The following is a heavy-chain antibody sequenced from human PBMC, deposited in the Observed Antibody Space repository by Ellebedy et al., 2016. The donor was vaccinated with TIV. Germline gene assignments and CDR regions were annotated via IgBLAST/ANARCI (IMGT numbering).Heavy chain of an antibody. Sequence: GGSLRLSXAASGFTFSSYWMHWVRQAPGKGLVWVSRINNDGSSTNYADSVKGRFTISRDNAKNTLYLQMNSLRAEDTAVYYCARAPPMVRGVLYYWGQGTLVTVSS. CDR1: GFTFSSYW. CDR2: INNDGSST. CDR3: ARAPPMVRGVLYY. J-gene: IGHJ4*02. V-gene: IGHV3-74*01. D-gene: IGHD3-10*01.